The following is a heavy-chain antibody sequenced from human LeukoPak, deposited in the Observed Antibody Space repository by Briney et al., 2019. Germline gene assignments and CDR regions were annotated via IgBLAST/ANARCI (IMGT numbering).Heavy chain of an antibody. D-gene: IGHD1-26*01. V-gene: IGHV3-30*02. J-gene: IGHJ4*02. CDR2: IRYDGSNK. CDR1: GFTFSSYG. CDR3: VRDRGTYRPIDY. Sequence: GGSLRLSCAASGFTFSSYGMHWVRQAPGKGLEWVAFIRYDGSNKYYADSVKGRFTISRDNSKNTLFLQMNSLRDEDTAIYYCVRDRGTYRPIDYWGQGTLVTVSS.